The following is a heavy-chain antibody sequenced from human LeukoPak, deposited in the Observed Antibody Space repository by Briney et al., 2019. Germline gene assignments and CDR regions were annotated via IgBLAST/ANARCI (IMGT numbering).Heavy chain of an antibody. J-gene: IGHJ5*02. V-gene: IGHV1-46*01. CDR1: GYSFTSYY. Sequence: ASVKVSCKASGYSFTSYYMHWVRQAPGQGLEWMGIINPSGGSTSYAQKFQGRVTMTRDTSISTAYMELSRLRSDDTAVYYCARGVVVPAAMGLLSWFDPWGQGTLVTVSS. CDR3: ARGVVVPAAMGLLSWFDP. CDR2: INPSGGST. D-gene: IGHD2-2*01.